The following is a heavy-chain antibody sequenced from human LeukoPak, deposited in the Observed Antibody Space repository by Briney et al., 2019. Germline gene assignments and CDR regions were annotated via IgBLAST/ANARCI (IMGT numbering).Heavy chain of an antibody. CDR2: IKQDGSEK. D-gene: IGHD4/OR15-4a*01. CDR3: AREARLWSHPYYGMDI. Sequence: PGGSLRLSCAASGFTFSSYWMSWVRQAPGKGLEWVANIKQDGSEKYYVDSVKGRFTISRDNAKNSLYLQMNSLRAEDTAVYYCAREARLWSHPYYGMDIWGQGTTVTVSS. J-gene: IGHJ6*02. CDR1: GFTFSSYW. V-gene: IGHV3-7*01.